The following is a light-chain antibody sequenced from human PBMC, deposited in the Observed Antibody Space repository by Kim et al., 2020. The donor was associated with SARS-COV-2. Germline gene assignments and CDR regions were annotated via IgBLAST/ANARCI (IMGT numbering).Light chain of an antibody. J-gene: IGKJ4*01. CDR3: QQPNNWPLT. CDR2: DAS. Sequence: EVVLTQSPATLSLSPGERATLSCRASQSVSSYLAWYQQKPGQAPRLLIYDASNRATGIPARFTGSGSGTDFSLTISSLEPEDFAVYYCQQPNNWPLTFGGGTKVDIK. V-gene: IGKV3-11*01. CDR1: QSVSSY.